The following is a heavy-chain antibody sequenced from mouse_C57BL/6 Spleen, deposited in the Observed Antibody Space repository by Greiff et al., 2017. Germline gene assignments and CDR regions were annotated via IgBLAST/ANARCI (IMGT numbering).Heavy chain of an antibody. D-gene: IGHD2-3*01. Sequence: QVQLQQSGPELVQPGASVKISCKASGYAFSSSWMNWVKQRPGKGLEWIGRIYPGDGDTNYNGKFKGKATLTADNSSSAAYMQLSSRTSEDSAVYFCAGEGWLLSFAYWGQGTLVTVSA. CDR1: GYAFSSSW. J-gene: IGHJ3*01. V-gene: IGHV1-82*01. CDR3: AGEGWLLSFAY. CDR2: IYPGDGDT.